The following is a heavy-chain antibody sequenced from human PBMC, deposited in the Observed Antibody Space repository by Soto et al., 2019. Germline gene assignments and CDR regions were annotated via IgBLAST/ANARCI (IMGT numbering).Heavy chain of an antibody. Sequence: PSETRSLTWTVSGGSISSEVYYWSGFRQLPGKGLEWIGDIYYSGTTYHNPSLRSRLTISGDASKNQFSLKLSSVTAADTALYYCARGRGYSYGPYYFDYWGQGTLVTVSS. CDR3: ARGRGYSYGPYYFDY. CDR1: GGSISSEVYY. D-gene: IGHD5-18*01. CDR2: IYYSGTT. V-gene: IGHV4-31*02. J-gene: IGHJ4*02.